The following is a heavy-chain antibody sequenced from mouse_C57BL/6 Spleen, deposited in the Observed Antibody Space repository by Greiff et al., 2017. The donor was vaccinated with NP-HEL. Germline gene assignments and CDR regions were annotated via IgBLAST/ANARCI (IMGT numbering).Heavy chain of an antibody. D-gene: IGHD1-1*01. CDR3: ARSGGSSYVGDLGAMDY. CDR2: INPSSGYT. Sequence: QVQLQQSGAELARPGASVKMSCKASGYTFTSYTMHWVKQRPGQGLEWIGYINPSSGYTKYNQKFKDKATLTADKSSSTAYMQLSSLTSEDSAVYYCARSGGSSYVGDLGAMDYWGQGTSVTVSS. J-gene: IGHJ4*01. V-gene: IGHV1-4*01. CDR1: GYTFTSYT.